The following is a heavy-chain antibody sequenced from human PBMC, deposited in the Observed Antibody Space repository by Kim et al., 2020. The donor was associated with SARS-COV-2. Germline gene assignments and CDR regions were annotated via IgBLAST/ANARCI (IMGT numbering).Heavy chain of an antibody. Sequence: ADSVKGRFTISRDNAKNSLYLQMNSLRAEDTAVYYCATLRGVEMATIRDYWGQGTLVTVSS. V-gene: IGHV3-11*06. J-gene: IGHJ4*02. D-gene: IGHD5-12*01. CDR3: ATLRGVEMATIRDY.